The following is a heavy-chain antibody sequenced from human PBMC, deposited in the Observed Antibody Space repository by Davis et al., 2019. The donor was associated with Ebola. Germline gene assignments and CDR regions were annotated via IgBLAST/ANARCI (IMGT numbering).Heavy chain of an antibody. CDR3: ARASPFGSGSYIPTGYYYGMDV. CDR1: GGTFSSYA. Sequence: SVKVSCKASGGTFSSYAISWVRQAPGQGLEWMGGIIPIFGTANYAQKFQGRVTITADKSTSTAYMELSSLRSEDTAVYYSARASPFGSGSYIPTGYYYGMDVWGKGTTVTVSS. CDR2: IIPIFGTA. J-gene: IGHJ6*04. V-gene: IGHV1-69*06. D-gene: IGHD3-10*01.